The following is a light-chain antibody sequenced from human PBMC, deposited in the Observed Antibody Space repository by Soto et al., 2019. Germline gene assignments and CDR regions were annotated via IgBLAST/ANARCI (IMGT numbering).Light chain of an antibody. V-gene: IGLV1-40*01. J-gene: IGLJ1*01. CDR3: QSYDSSLSGDV. CDR1: SSNIGAGYD. CDR2: ANS. Sequence: QAVVTQPPSVSGAPGQRVTISCTGSSSNIGAGYDVHWYQQLPGTAPKLLIYANSNRPSGVPGRFSGSKSGTSASLAITGLQAEDEADYYCQSYDSSLSGDVFGPGTKLTVL.